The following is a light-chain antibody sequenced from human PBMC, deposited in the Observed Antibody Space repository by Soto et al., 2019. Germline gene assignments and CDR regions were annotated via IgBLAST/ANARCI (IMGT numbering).Light chain of an antibody. V-gene: IGKV3-20*01. Sequence: EIVLTQSPGTLSLSPGERATLSCRASQSVSSSYLVWHQQKPGQAPRLLIYAASRRATGIPDRFSGSGSGTDFTLTISRLEPEDFAVYYCQQYGSSPLTFGGGTKVDIK. J-gene: IGKJ4*01. CDR3: QQYGSSPLT. CDR2: AAS. CDR1: QSVSSSY.